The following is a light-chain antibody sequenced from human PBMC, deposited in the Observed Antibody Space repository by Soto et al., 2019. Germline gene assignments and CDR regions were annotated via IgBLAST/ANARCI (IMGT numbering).Light chain of an antibody. CDR2: GAS. J-gene: IGKJ4*01. CDR1: QAISHY. Sequence: DIQMTQSPSAMSASVGDRVTITCRASQAISHYLAWFRQRPGKVPKRLIYGASTLESGVPSRFSGSGSGTDFTLTISSLQPEDFGTYYCLQHNTYPLSFGGGTKVDIK. CDR3: LQHNTYPLS. V-gene: IGKV1-17*03.